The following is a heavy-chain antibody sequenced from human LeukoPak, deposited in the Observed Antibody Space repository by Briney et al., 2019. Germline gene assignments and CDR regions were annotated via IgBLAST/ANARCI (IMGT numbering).Heavy chain of an antibody. CDR2: ISGSGGST. J-gene: IGHJ4*02. D-gene: IGHD6-13*01. CDR1: GFTFSNYW. Sequence: PGGSLRLSCVASGFTFSNYWMHWVRQAPGKGLVWVSAISGSGGSTYYADSVKGRFTISRDNSKNTLYLQMSSLRAEDTAVCYCAKEETWQLADYWGQGTLVTVSS. V-gene: IGHV3-23*01. CDR3: AKEETWQLADY.